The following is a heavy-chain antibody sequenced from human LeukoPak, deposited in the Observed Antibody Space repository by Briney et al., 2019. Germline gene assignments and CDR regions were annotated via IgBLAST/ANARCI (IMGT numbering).Heavy chain of an antibody. CDR1: GYTFTSYY. D-gene: IGHD1-26*01. V-gene: IGHV1-46*01. CDR3: ARGDSGSYYLQGDYYYMDV. Sequence: WASVKVSCKASGYTFTSYYMHWVRQAPGQGLEWMGIINPSGGSTSYAQKFQGRVTMTRDTSTSTVYMELSSLRSEDTAVYYCARGDSGSYYLQGDYYYMDVWGKGTTVTVSS. CDR2: INPSGGST. J-gene: IGHJ6*03.